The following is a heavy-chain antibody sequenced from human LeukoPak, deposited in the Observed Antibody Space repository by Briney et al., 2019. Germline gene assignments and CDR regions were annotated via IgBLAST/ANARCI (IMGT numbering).Heavy chain of an antibody. CDR3: AGLKFGPYYMDV. V-gene: IGHV4-39*01. D-gene: IGHD3-10*01. Sequence: SETLSLTCTVSGGSISSSSYYWGWIRQPPGKGLEWAGSIYDSGSTYYNPSLKSRVTISVDTSKNQFSLKLSPVTAADTAVYYRAGLKFGPYYMDVWGEGATVTLSS. CDR1: GGSISSSSYY. CDR2: IYDSGST. J-gene: IGHJ6*03.